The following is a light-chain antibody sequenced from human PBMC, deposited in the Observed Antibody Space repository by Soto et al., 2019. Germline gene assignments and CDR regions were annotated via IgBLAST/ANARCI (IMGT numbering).Light chain of an antibody. J-gene: IGLJ2*01. CDR1: SGDVGNNDY. Sequence: QSVLTQPASVSGSPGQSITISCTGTSGDVGNNDYVSWYQQHPGKAPKLIIFEVTNRPSGVPNRFSGSKSGKTASLTISRLQTEDEADYYCSSYTTSNDFVFGGGTKLTVL. CDR2: EVT. V-gene: IGLV2-14*01. CDR3: SSYTTSNDFV.